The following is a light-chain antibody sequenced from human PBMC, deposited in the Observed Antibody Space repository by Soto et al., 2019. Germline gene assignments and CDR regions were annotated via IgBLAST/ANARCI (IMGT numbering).Light chain of an antibody. CDR1: IGPVTSGHY. CDR2: VTE. V-gene: IGLV7-46*01. Sequence: QAVVTQEPSLTVSAGGTVTLTCGSSIGPVTSGHYPYCFQQKPGQAPRTLIFVTEHKHSWTPARFSGFLRVGIAALTLSGAQPEDEADYYGLLSSTGARGGFGPGTKLTVL. CDR3: LLSSTGARGG. J-gene: IGLJ1*01.